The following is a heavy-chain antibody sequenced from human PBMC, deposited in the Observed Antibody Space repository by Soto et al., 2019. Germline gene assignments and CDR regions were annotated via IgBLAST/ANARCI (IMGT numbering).Heavy chain of an antibody. CDR2: IYWDGDK. J-gene: IGHJ5*02. CDR3: AHRATMTIFGLIIDSGIWFDP. CDR1: GFSLSTSGAA. V-gene: IGHV2-5*02. D-gene: IGHD3-3*01. Sequence: QINLIESGPTLVKPTQTLTLTCTFSGFSLSTSGAAVGWVRQPPGRALEWLALIYWDGDKRYNASLGNRLTITKDTFMNQVVLTLTIVDAAVTATYYCAHRATMTIFGLIIDSGIWFDPWGQGTRVIVSS.